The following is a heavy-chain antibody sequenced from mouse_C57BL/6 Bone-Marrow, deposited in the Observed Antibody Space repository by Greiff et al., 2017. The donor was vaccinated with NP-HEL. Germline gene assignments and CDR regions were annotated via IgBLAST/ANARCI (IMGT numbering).Heavy chain of an antibody. J-gene: IGHJ2*01. D-gene: IGHD1-1*01. V-gene: IGHV14-3*01. CDR2: IDPANGNT. CDR3: ADCYDSPYYFGY. Sequence: VQLQQSVAELVRPGASVKLSCTASGFNIKNSYMHWVKQRPEQGLEWIGRIDPANGNTKYAPKFQGKATITADTSSNTAYMQLSSLTSEDTAIYYCADCYDSPYYFGYWGQGTTLTVSS. CDR1: GFNIKNSY.